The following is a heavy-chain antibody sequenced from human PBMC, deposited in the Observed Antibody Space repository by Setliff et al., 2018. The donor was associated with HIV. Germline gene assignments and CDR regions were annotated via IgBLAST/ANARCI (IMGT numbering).Heavy chain of an antibody. J-gene: IGHJ3*02. CDR1: GYSFTNHY. CDR2: INPTGGST. V-gene: IGHV1-46*01. Sequence: GASVKVSCKPSGYSFTNHYMQWVRQAPGQGLEWMGVINPTGGSTRNTQKFQGRVTMTRDTSTSTVYMELSSLRSEDTAVYYCASAGAWQRNALDIWG. CDR3: ASAGAWQRNALDI. D-gene: IGHD5-12*01.